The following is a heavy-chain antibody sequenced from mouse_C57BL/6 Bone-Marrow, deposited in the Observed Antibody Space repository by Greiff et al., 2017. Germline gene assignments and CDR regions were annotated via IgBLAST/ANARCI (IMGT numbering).Heavy chain of an antibody. CDR3: ARNDSYSWCFAF. CDR1: GYAFSSSG. D-gene: IGHD2-12*01. V-gene: IGHV1-82*01. CDR2: IYPGDGDT. Sequence: VQLQQSGPELVKPGASVKISCKASGYAFSSSGMNWVKQRPGKGLEWIGRIYPGDGDTNYNGKFKGKATLTADKSSSTAYMQLSSLTSEDSAVYFCARNDSYSWCFAFWGTGTTVTVSS. J-gene: IGHJ1*03.